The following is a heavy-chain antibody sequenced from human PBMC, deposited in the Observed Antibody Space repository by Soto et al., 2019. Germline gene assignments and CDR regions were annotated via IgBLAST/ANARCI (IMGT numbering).Heavy chain of an antibody. CDR3: ARDRFGSSWYYFDY. CDR1: GFTFSSYG. J-gene: IGHJ4*02. D-gene: IGHD6-13*01. CDR2: ISYDGSNK. V-gene: IGHV3-30*19. Sequence: PGGSLRLSCAASGFTFSSYGMHWVRQAPGKGLEWVAVISYDGSNKYYADSVKGRFTISRDNSKNTLYLQMNSLRAEDTAVYYCARDRFGSSWYYFDYWGQGTLVTVSS.